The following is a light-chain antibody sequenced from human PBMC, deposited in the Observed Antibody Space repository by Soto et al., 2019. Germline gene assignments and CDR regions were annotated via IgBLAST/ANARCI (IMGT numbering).Light chain of an antibody. V-gene: IGKV3-20*01. Sequence: LAQSPCPLSVSPGASATLSCRASQTVSSNYLAWCQQRPGQAPRLLIYGASTRAAGIPDRFSGSGSGTDFTLTITRLEPEDSAVYYCQQYGRSRPITFGQGTRLEIK. J-gene: IGKJ5*01. CDR2: GAS. CDR3: QQYGRSRPIT. CDR1: QTVSSNY.